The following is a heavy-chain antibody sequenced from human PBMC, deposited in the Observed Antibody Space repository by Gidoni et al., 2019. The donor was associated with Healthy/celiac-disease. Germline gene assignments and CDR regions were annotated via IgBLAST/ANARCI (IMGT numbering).Heavy chain of an antibody. CDR1: GFTFSSYA. Sequence: EVQLLESGGGLVQPGGSLRLSCAASGFTFSSYAMSWVRQAPGKGLEWVSAISGSGGSTYYADSVKGRFTISRDNSKNTLYLQMNSLRAEDTAVYYCAKDIGSKHKALEEAFDIWGQGTMVTVSS. CDR2: ISGSGGST. J-gene: IGHJ3*02. CDR3: AKDIGSKHKALEEAFDI. V-gene: IGHV3-23*01. D-gene: IGHD2-21*01.